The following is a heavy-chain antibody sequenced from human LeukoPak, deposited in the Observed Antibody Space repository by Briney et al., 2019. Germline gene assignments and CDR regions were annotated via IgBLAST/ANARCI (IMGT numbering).Heavy chain of an antibody. J-gene: IGHJ4*02. Sequence: ASVKVSCKAPGYTFTGYYMHWVRQAPGQGLEWMGWINPNSGGTNYAQKFQGWVTMTRDTSISTAYMELSRLRSDDTAVYYCARDLGSGDYYFDYWGQGTLVTVSS. CDR3: ARDLGSGDYYFDY. V-gene: IGHV1-2*04. CDR1: GYTFTGYY. D-gene: IGHD6-19*01. CDR2: INPNSGGT.